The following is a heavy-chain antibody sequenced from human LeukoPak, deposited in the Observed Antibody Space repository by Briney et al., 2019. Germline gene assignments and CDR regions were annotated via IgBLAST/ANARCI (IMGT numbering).Heavy chain of an antibody. CDR1: GFTFSSYA. D-gene: IGHD3-22*01. Sequence: PGGSLRLSCAASGFTFSSYAMSWVRQAPGKGLEWVSAISGSGGSTYYADSVKGRFTISRDNSNNTLYLQMNSLRAEDTAVYYCAKPQAGYDSSGYYPYYFDYWGQGTLVTVSS. V-gene: IGHV3-23*01. CDR3: AKPQAGYDSSGYYPYYFDY. CDR2: ISGSGGST. J-gene: IGHJ4*02.